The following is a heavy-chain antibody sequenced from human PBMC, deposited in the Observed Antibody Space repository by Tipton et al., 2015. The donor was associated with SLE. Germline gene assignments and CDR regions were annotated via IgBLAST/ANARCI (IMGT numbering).Heavy chain of an antibody. D-gene: IGHD3-16*01. J-gene: IGHJ3*02. CDR2: MSYDGSNT. V-gene: IGHV3-30-3*01. Sequence: RSLRLSCAASGFTFSSYAMSWVRQAPGKGLEWVAVMSYDGSNTYSADSVKGRITISRDKSKNTVYLQINSLRTEDTAVYYCATGRGRDDGGIDAIDIWGQGTVVTVSS. CDR1: GFTFSSYA. CDR3: ATGRGRDDGGIDAIDI.